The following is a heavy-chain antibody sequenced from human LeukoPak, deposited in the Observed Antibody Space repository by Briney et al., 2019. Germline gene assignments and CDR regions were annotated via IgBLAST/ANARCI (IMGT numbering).Heavy chain of an antibody. CDR2: VYTSGST. CDR1: GGSISSGSYY. D-gene: IGHD3-10*01. CDR3: ATDMGTVSDAFDI. J-gene: IGHJ3*02. Sequence: SRTLSLTCTVSGGSISSGSYYWNWIRQPAGKGLEWIGRVYTSGSTTYNPSLKSRVTISLDTSKNHFSLKLNSVTAADTAVYYCATDMGTVSDAFDIWGQGTMVSVST. V-gene: IGHV4-61*02.